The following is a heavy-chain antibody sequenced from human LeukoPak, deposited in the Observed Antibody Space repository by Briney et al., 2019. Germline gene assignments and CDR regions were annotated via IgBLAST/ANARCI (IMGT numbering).Heavy chain of an antibody. CDR1: GGSISSSSYY. J-gene: IGHJ5*02. D-gene: IGHD4-17*01. V-gene: IGHV4-39*01. Sequence: SETLSLTCTVSGGSISSSSYYWGWIRQPPGKGLEWIGSIYYSGSTYYNPSLKSRVTISVDTSKNQFSLKLSSVTAADTAVYYCARPNLMMTTVTEGWFDPWGQGTLVTVSS. CDR2: IYYSGST. CDR3: ARPNLMMTTVTEGWFDP.